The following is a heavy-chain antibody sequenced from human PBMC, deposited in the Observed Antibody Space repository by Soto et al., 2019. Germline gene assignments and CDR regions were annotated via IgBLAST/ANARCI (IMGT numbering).Heavy chain of an antibody. J-gene: IGHJ4*02. CDR2: IWYDGSNK. V-gene: IGHV3-33*01. CDR3: AREITMVRGVPHPPAY. Sequence: GGSLRLSCAASGFTFSSYGMHWVRQAPGKGLEWVAVIWYDGSNKYYADSVKGRFTISRDNSKNTLYLQMNSLRAEDTAVYYCAREITMVRGVPHPPAYWGQGT. CDR1: GFTFSSYG. D-gene: IGHD3-10*01.